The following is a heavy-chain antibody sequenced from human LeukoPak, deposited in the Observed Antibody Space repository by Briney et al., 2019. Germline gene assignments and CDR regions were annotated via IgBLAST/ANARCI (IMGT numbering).Heavy chain of an antibody. CDR3: ARDPDYGGNSAFDY. CDR1: GGTFSSYA. D-gene: IGHD4-23*01. V-gene: IGHV1-69*04. J-gene: IGHJ4*02. CDR2: IIPILGIA. Sequence: ASVKVSCKAAGGTFSSYAISWVRQAPGQGLEWMGGIIPILGIANYAQKFQGRVTITADKSENTAYMQQSSLRTEDTAVYYCARDPDYGGNSAFDYWGQGTLVTVSS.